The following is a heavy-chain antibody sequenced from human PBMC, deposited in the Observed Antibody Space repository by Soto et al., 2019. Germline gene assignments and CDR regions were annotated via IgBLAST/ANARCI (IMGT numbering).Heavy chain of an antibody. J-gene: IGHJ5*02. CDR1: GGAFRSYF. CDR3: ARDDPFDP. V-gene: IGHV4-59*01. CDR2: IHSSGRS. Sequence: QVRLRESGPQVVKPSATLSLTCTVSGGAFRSYFWSWIRQSPGKGLEWIGNIHSSGRSNYNPSFKRRVSMSIDPSKNQFSVRLTSVTPADTAVYYCARDDPFDPWGQGILVTVSS.